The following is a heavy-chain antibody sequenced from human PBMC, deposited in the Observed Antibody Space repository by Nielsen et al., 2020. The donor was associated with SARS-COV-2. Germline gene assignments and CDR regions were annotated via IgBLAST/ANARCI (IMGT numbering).Heavy chain of an antibody. Sequence: KVSCKTSGYDFAYHWIGWVRQMPGQGLEWMGLIFPGDSETKYSPSFQGQVIISVDKSITTAYLQWSSLSASDTAIYYCARNDIWTGYSPDYWGQGTLVTVSS. J-gene: IGHJ4*02. CDR1: GYDFAYHW. CDR3: ARNDIWTGYSPDY. CDR2: IFPGDSET. V-gene: IGHV5-51*01. D-gene: IGHD3/OR15-3a*01.